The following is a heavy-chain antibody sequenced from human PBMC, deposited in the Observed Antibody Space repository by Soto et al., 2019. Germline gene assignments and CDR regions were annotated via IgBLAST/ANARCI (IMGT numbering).Heavy chain of an antibody. D-gene: IGHD3-22*01. Sequence: GPSVKVSCKASGYTFTSYGISWVRQAPGQGLEWMGWISAYNGNTNYAQKLQGRVTMTTDTSTSTAYMELRSLRSDDTAVYYCARERRYDSSGYYFPIDYWGQGTLVTVSS. CDR2: ISAYNGNT. CDR3: ARERRYDSSGYYFPIDY. J-gene: IGHJ4*02. CDR1: GYTFTSYG. V-gene: IGHV1-18*01.